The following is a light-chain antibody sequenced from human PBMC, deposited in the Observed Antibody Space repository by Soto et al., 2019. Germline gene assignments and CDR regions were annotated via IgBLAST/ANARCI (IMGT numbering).Light chain of an antibody. CDR3: QQYGGSPIT. J-gene: IGKJ5*01. Sequence: VVLRQSPGTLSLSPWCRARLSCRASQSVSRRLAWYQQRPGQSPRLLISGASMRASGVPVRFIGSGSGTDFTLTITRLEPEDFAVYYCQQYGGSPITFGLGTRLEIK. V-gene: IGKV3-20*01. CDR2: GAS. CDR1: QSVSRR.